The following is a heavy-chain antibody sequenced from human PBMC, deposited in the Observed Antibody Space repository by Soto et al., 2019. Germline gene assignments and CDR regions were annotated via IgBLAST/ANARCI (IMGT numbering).Heavy chain of an antibody. CDR1: GFTFSSYS. D-gene: IGHD4-17*01. CDR2: ISSSSSTI. V-gene: IGHV3-48*01. J-gene: IGHJ4*02. Sequence: EVQLVESGGGLVQPGGSLRLSCAASGFTFSSYSMNWVRQAPGKGLEWVSYISSSSSTIYYADSVKGRFTISRDNTKNSLYLQINSLRAEDTAVYYCARGLNYGLLDYWGQGTLVTVSS. CDR3: ARGLNYGLLDY.